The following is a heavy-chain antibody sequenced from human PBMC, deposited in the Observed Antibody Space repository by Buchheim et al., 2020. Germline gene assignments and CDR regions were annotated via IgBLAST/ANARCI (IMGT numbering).Heavy chain of an antibody. CDR3: ARGPRGYHDSSRYAVY. CDR1: GGIFSSYA. J-gene: IGHJ4*02. CDR2: IIPILKTL. V-gene: IGHV1-69*12. D-gene: IGHD3-22*01. Sequence: QVQLVQSGAELKRPGSSVKVSCKVSGGIFSSYAISWVRQAPGQGLEWMGGIIPILKTLNYAQKFQGRVTITADESARTAYMELSSLTSDDTAMYYCARGPRGYHDSSRYAVYWGEGIL.